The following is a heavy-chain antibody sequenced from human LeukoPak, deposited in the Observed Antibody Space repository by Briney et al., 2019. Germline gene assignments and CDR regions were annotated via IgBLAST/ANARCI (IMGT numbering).Heavy chain of an antibody. CDR3: ASSLEPGIAVAGTYYFDY. Sequence: GESLKISFKGSGYSFTSYWISWVRQMPGKGLEWMGRIDPSDSYTNYSPSFQGHVTISADKSISTAYLQWSSLKASDTAMYYCASSLEPGIAVAGTYYFDYWGQGTLVTVSS. J-gene: IGHJ4*02. D-gene: IGHD6-19*01. V-gene: IGHV5-10-1*01. CDR2: IDPSDSYT. CDR1: GYSFTSYW.